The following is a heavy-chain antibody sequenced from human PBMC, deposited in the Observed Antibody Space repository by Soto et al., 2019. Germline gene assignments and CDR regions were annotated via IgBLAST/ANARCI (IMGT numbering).Heavy chain of an antibody. J-gene: IGHJ4*02. CDR1: GFTFSNYV. Sequence: EVQLLESGGGVVQPGGSLRLSCAASGFTFSNYVMTWVRQAPGKGLEWVSTIGGSGAGTYHADSVKGRFTISRDNSKNTLYRQMDSLRADDTALYYCATRSCSGGTCYFDFWGQGTLVAVSS. CDR2: IGGSGAGT. D-gene: IGHD2-15*01. CDR3: ATRSCSGGTCYFDF. V-gene: IGHV3-23*01.